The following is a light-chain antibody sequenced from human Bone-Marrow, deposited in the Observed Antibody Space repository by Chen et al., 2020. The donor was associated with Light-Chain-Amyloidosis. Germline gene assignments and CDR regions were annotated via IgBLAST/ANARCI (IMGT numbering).Light chain of an antibody. J-gene: IGLJ3*02. CDR2: DDS. CDR1: NIGSTS. CDR3: QVWERSSDRPV. V-gene: IGLV3-21*02. Sequence: SYVLTQPSSVSVAPGQTATIACGGNNIGSTSVHWYQQTPGQAPLLVVYDDSDRPSGIPERLSGSNSGNTATLTISRVEAGDEADHYCQVWERSSDRPVFGGGTKLTVL.